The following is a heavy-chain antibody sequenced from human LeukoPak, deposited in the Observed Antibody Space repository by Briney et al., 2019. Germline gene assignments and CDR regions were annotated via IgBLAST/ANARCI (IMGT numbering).Heavy chain of an antibody. J-gene: IGHJ4*02. CDR1: GFTFSTYW. CDR3: ARSRTTVTYYFDY. D-gene: IGHD4-17*01. CDR2: IKQDGSEQ. V-gene: IGHV3-7*01. Sequence: GGSPRLSCAASGFTFSTYWMSWVRQAPGKGLEWVANIKQDGSEQYYVDSVKGRFTISRDNAKNSLYLQMNSLRAEDTAVYYCARSRTTVTYYFDYWGQGTLVTVSS.